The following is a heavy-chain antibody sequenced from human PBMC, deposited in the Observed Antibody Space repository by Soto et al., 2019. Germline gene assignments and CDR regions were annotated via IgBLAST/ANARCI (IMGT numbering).Heavy chain of an antibody. CDR1: GDSVSSNSAA. V-gene: IGHV6-1*01. D-gene: IGHD6-19*01. CDR2: TYYRSKWYN. CDR3: ARDPQWLVPGWAWFDP. J-gene: IGHJ5*02. Sequence: PSQTLSLTCAISGDSVSSNSAAWNWIRQSPSRGLEWLGRTYYRSKWYNDYAVSVKSRVTINPDTSQNQFSLQLNSVTPEDTAVYYCARDPQWLVPGWAWFDPWGQGTLVTVSS.